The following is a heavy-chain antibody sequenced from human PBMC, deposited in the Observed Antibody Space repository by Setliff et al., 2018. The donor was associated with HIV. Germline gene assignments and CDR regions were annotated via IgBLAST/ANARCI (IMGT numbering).Heavy chain of an antibody. CDR2: ICDSGRNT. V-gene: IGHV4-61*05. D-gene: IGHD3-10*01. J-gene: IGHJ4*02. Sequence: SETLSLTCTVSGGSISSSSYYWSWIRQPPGKGLEWIGVICDSGRNTDYNPSLKSRVTISADTSNTQFSLKLRSVTAADAAVYYCTGDYNSGSNRFDYWGQGTPVTVSS. CDR3: TGDYNSGSNRFDY. CDR1: GGSISSSSYY.